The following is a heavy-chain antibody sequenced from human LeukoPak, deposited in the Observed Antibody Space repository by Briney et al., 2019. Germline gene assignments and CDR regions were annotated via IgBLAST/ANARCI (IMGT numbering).Heavy chain of an antibody. CDR3: ARSSGGWYQNWFDP. J-gene: IGHJ5*02. CDR1: GFTFSRYA. Sequence: QSGGSLRLSCAASGFTFSRYAMNWVRQAPGKGLEWVSLISGDGGSTYHADSVKGRFTISRDNSENTLYLQMSNLRVVDTAVYYCARSSGGWYQNWFDPWGQGALVTVSS. CDR2: ISGDGGST. D-gene: IGHD6-19*01. V-gene: IGHV3-23*01.